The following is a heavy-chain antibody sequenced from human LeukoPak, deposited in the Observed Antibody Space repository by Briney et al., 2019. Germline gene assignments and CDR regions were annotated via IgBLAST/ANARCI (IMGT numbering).Heavy chain of an antibody. J-gene: IGHJ4*02. CDR1: GFTLSSYA. CDR2: ISGSGGST. V-gene: IGHV3-23*01. D-gene: IGHD3-3*01. Sequence: GGSLRLSCAASGFTLSSYAMSWVRQAPGKGLEWVSAISGSGGSTYYADSVKGRFTISRDNSKNTLYLQMNSLRAEDTAVYYCAKAPVYDFWSGYPYYFDYWGQGTLVTVSS. CDR3: AKAPVYDFWSGYPYYFDY.